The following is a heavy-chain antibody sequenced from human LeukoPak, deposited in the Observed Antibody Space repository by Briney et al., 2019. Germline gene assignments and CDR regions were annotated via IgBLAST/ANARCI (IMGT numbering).Heavy chain of an antibody. CDR2: INPKSGGT. CDR1: GYTFTGYY. D-gene: IGHD1-1*01. Sequence: GASVKVSCKPSGYTFTGYYMHWVRQAPGQGLEWMGWINPKSGGTSYPQKFQGRVSMTRDTSISTAYMELSRLRSDDTAVYYCVPSNNFYYFDYWGQGTLVTVSS. CDR3: VPSNNFYYFDY. V-gene: IGHV1-2*02. J-gene: IGHJ4*02.